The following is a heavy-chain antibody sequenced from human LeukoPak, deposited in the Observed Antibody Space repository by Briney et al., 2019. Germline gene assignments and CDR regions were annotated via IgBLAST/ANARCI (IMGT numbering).Heavy chain of an antibody. CDR3: ARSDSAAYPIDY. CDR1: GASINDYY. D-gene: IGHD3-22*01. J-gene: IGHJ4*02. CDR2: IYYSGIT. Sequence: SETLSLTCTVSGASINDYYCIWVRQPPGRGLEWIGYIYYSGITNYNPSLRSRVSKSVDTSRNQFSLKLSSVTAADTAVYYCARSDSAAYPIDYWGQGTLVTVSS. V-gene: IGHV4-59*01.